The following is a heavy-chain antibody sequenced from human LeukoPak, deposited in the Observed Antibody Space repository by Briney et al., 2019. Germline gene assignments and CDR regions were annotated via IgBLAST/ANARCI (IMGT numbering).Heavy chain of an antibody. J-gene: IGHJ4*02. Sequence: GGSLRLSCAASGFTFSSYSMNWVRQAPGKGLEWVSYISSSGSTIYYADSVKGRFTISRDNAKNSLYLQMNSLRAEDTAVYYCARGIAVAGTSFDYWGQGTLVTVSS. V-gene: IGHV3-48*04. CDR3: ARGIAVAGTSFDY. CDR2: ISSSGSTI. CDR1: GFTFSSYS. D-gene: IGHD6-19*01.